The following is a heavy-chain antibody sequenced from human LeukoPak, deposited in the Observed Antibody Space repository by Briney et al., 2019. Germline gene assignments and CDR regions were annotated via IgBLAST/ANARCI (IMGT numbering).Heavy chain of an antibody. CDR3: ARDFYAGFDC. CDR1: GYTFTGYY. V-gene: IGHV1-2*02. Sequence: ASVNVSCKTSGYTFTGYYIHWVRLAPGQGLEWMGWINPNSGGTYYAQKFQGRVTMTTDTSISTAYMELKRLSSDDTAVYYCARDFYAGFDCWGQGTLVTVSS. J-gene: IGHJ4*02. CDR2: INPNSGGT. D-gene: IGHD1-14*01.